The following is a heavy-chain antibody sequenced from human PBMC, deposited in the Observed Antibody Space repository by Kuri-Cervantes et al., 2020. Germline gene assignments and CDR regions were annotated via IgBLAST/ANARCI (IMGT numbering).Heavy chain of an antibody. V-gene: IGHV2-70*11. J-gene: IGHJ6*02. CDR1: GFSLSTSGMC. Sequence: SGPTLVKPTQTLTLTCTFSGFSLSTSGMCVSWIRQPPGKALEWLARIDWDDDKYYSTSLKTRLTISKDTSKNQVVLTMTNMDPVDTATYYCARDYGDSSNPYYCYGMDVWGQGTTVTVSS. CDR2: IDWDDDK. CDR3: ARDYGDSSNPYYCYGMDV. D-gene: IGHD4-17*01.